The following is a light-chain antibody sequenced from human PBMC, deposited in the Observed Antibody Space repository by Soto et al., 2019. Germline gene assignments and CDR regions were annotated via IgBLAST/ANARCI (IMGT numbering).Light chain of an antibody. J-gene: IGKJ4*01. Sequence: DVPLTQSPSFLAASVGDSLTITCRASQDIKRFLAWYQQKPGKAPKLLIYTISTLQSGVPSRFSGSGSGTEFTLTISSLQPDDFATYDCQQVNTYPVTFGGGTKVDI. V-gene: IGKV1-9*01. CDR3: QQVNTYPVT. CDR1: QDIKRF. CDR2: TIS.